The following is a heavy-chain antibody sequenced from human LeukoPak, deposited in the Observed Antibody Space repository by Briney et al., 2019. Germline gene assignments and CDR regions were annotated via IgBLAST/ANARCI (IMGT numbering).Heavy chain of an antibody. V-gene: IGHV3-21*01. CDR3: ARDFHSGSGRHFDS. Sequence: GGSLRLSCAASGFTFSSYSINWVRQAPGKGLEWVSSISDRSDFIYYADSVKGRFTISRDNSKNSVFLQMNSLRAEDTAVYYCARDFHSGSGRHFDSWGQGTLDTVSS. J-gene: IGHJ4*02. CDR2: ISDRSDFI. CDR1: GFTFSSYS. D-gene: IGHD3-10*01.